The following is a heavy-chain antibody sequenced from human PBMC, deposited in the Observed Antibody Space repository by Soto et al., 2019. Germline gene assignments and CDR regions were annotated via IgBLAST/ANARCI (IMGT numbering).Heavy chain of an antibody. V-gene: IGHV3-30-3*01. D-gene: IGHD3-22*01. Sequence: ESGGGVVPPGRSLRLSCAASGFTFSSSPMHWVRQAPGKGLEWVAIMSYDGSKIHYADTVKGRFTISRDNSKNTLYLQMNSLRPEDTAVYYCARDRSSSFWGLLPKLDAIDIWGQGTVVTVSS. J-gene: IGHJ3*02. CDR2: MSYDGSKI. CDR3: ARDRSSSFWGLLPKLDAIDI. CDR1: GFTFSSSP.